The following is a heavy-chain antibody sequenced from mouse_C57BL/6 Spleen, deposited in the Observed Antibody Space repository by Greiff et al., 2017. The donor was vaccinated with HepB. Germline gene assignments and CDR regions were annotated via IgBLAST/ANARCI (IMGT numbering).Heavy chain of an antibody. D-gene: IGHD2-1*01. CDR3: AGNYGNYAMDY. V-gene: IGHV2-2*01. CDR2: IWSGGST. CDR1: GFSLTSYG. Sequence: QVQLKQSGPGLVQPSQSLSITCTVSGFSLTSYGVHWVRQSPGKGLEWLGVIWSGGSTDYNAAFISRLSISKDNSKSQVFFKMNSLQADDTAIYYCAGNYGNYAMDYWGQGTSVTVSS. J-gene: IGHJ4*01.